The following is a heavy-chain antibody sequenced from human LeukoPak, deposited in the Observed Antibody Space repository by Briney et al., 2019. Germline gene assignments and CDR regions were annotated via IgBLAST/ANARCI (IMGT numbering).Heavy chain of an antibody. V-gene: IGHV4-34*01. Sequence: PSETLSLTCAVYGGSFSGYYWSWIRQPPGKGLEWIGEINHSGSTNYNPSLKSRATISVDTSKNQFSLKLSSVTAADTAVYYCARGRYGSGGRPFDYWGQGTLVTVSS. CDR1: GGSFSGYY. D-gene: IGHD3-10*01. J-gene: IGHJ4*02. CDR3: ARGRYGSGGRPFDY. CDR2: INHSGST.